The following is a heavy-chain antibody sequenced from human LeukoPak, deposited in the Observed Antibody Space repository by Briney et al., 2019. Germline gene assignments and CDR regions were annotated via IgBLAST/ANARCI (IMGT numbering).Heavy chain of an antibody. CDR3: ARDDVGSIPIDY. D-gene: IGHD1-26*01. Sequence: GGSLRLSGAASGFTFSSYWMHWVRQAPGKGLVWVSYIDPDGSKIRDADSVKGRFTISRDNAKNTLYLQMNSLRVEDTAVYYCARDDVGSIPIDYWGQGTLVTVSS. CDR2: IDPDGSKI. CDR1: GFTFSSYW. V-gene: IGHV3-74*01. J-gene: IGHJ4*02.